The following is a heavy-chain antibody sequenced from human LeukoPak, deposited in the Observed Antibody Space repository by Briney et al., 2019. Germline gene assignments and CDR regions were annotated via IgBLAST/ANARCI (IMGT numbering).Heavy chain of an antibody. J-gene: IGHJ3*02. D-gene: IGHD6-13*01. CDR2: IWFDGSNK. Sequence: GRSVRLSCAASGFTFSSYGMHWDRQAPGKGLEWVAVIWFDGSNKYYADSVKGRFTISRDNSKNTLYLQMNSLSAEDTAVYYCARGKEQQLYAFDIWGEGTLATVSS. V-gene: IGHV3-33*01. CDR1: GFTFSSYG. CDR3: ARGKEQQLYAFDI.